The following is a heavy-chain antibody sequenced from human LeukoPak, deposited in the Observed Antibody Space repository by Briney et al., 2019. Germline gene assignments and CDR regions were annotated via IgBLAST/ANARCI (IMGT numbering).Heavy chain of an antibody. CDR2: IIPIFGTA. CDR3: ARPAWYCSSTSCYYFDY. V-gene: IGHV1-69*13. D-gene: IGHD2-2*01. J-gene: IGHJ4*02. CDR1: GGTFSSYA. Sequence: SVEVSCKASGGTFSSYAISWVRQAPGQGLEWMGGIIPIFGTANYAQKFQGRVTITADESTSTAYMELSSLRSEDTAVYYCARPAWYCSSTSCYYFDYWGQGTLVTVSS.